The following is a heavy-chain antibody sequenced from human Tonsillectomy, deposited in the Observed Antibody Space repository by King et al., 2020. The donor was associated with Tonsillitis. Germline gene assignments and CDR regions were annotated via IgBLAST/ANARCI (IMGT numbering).Heavy chain of an antibody. CDR3: ARDPGSGWYNGAFDI. J-gene: IGHJ3*02. V-gene: IGHV4-61*02. CDR2: IQTSGSS. CDR1: GGSIGTGSYY. D-gene: IGHD6-19*01. Sequence: QVQLPESGPGLVKPAQTLSLPCTVSGGSIGTGSYYWSWIRQPAGKGLEWIGRIQTSGSSNYNPSLKSRVTISVDMSKNQFSLKLSSVTAADTAVYYCARDPGSGWYNGAFDIWGQGTLVTVAS.